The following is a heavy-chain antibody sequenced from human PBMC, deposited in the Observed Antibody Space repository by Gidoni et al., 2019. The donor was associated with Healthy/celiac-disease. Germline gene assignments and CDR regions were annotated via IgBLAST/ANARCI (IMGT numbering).Heavy chain of an antibody. V-gene: IGHV3-23*01. Sequence: EVQLLESGGGLVQPGGSLRLSCAASGFTFSSYAMSWVRQAPGKGLGWVSAISGSGVSTYYADSVKGRFTISRDNSKNTRYLQMNSLRAEDTAVYYCAKSIAAATRPFDYWGQGTLVTVSS. CDR3: AKSIAAATRPFDY. D-gene: IGHD6-13*01. J-gene: IGHJ4*02. CDR2: ISGSGVST. CDR1: GFTFSSYA.